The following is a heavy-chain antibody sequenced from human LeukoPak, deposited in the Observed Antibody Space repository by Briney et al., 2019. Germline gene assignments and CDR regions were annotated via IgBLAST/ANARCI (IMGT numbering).Heavy chain of an antibody. CDR3: VVGVNRSVYYYYGMDV. CDR1: GFTVSSNY. J-gene: IGHJ6*02. Sequence: GGSLRLSCAASGFTVSSNYMSWVRQAPGKGLEWVSVIYSGGSTYYADSVKGRFTISRDNSKNTLYLQMNSLRAEDTAVYYCVVGVNRSVYYYYGMDVWGQGATVTVSS. V-gene: IGHV3-66*01. D-gene: IGHD3-16*01. CDR2: IYSGGST.